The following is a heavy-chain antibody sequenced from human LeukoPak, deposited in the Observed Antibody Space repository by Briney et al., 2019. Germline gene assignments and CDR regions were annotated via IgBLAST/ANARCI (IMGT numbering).Heavy chain of an antibody. CDR3: ARAPPAGQGLLWFGPVREDFDY. CDR1: GYTFMNYG. J-gene: IGHJ4*02. CDR2: ISAYNDNT. V-gene: IGHV1-18*01. Sequence: EASVKVSCKASGYTFMNYGITWVRQAPGQGLEWMGWISAYNDNTNYAQKLQGRATMTTDTSTSTAYMELRSLRSDDTAVYYCARAPPAGQGLLWFGPVREDFDYWGQGTLVTVSS. D-gene: IGHD3-10*01.